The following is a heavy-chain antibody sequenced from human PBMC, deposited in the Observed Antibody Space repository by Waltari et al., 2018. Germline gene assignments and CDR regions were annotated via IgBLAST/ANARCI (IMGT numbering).Heavy chain of an antibody. Sequence: EVQLVESGGGLVQPGGSLRLSCAASGFTFSSYWMHWVRQAPGKGLVWVSRINSDGSSTSYADSVKGRFTSSRANAKNTLYLQMNSLRAEDTAVYYCARDQRITIFGVVINWFDPWGQGTLVTVSS. J-gene: IGHJ5*02. D-gene: IGHD3-3*01. CDR3: ARDQRITIFGVVINWFDP. CDR1: GFTFSSYW. CDR2: INSDGSST. V-gene: IGHV3-74*01.